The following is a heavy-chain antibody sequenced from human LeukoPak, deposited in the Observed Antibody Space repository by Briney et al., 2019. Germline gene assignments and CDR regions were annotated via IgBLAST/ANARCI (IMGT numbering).Heavy chain of an antibody. Sequence: GSLRLSCAASGFTFSSYAMSWVRQAPGKGLEWVSASSGSGGSTYYADSVKGRFTISRDNSKNTLYLQMNSLRAEDTAVYYFAKDFGWFGEYLKGNYFDYWGQGTLVTVSS. CDR2: SSGSGGST. V-gene: IGHV3-23*01. CDR3: AKDFGWFGEYLKGNYFDY. CDR1: GFTFSSYA. J-gene: IGHJ4*02. D-gene: IGHD3-10*01.